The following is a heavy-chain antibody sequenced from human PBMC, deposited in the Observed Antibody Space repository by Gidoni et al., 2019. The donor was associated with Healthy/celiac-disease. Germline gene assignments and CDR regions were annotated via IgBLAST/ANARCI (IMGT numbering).Heavy chain of an antibody. CDR1: GYTVTSYA. D-gene: IGHD1-26*01. CDR3: ARDRIVGSPQAFDP. Sequence: QVQLVQSGAEVKKPGASVKVSCTASGYTVTSYAMHWVPQAPGQRLEWMGWINAGNGTTKYSQEFQGRVTITRDTSASTAYMELSSLRSEDTAVYYCARDRIVGSPQAFDPWGQGTLVTVSS. CDR2: INAGNGTT. J-gene: IGHJ5*02. V-gene: IGHV1-3*01.